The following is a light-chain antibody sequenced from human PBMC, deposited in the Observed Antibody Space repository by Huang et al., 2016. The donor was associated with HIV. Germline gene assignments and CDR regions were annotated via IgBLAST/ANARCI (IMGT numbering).Light chain of an antibody. Sequence: DIQMTQSPLSLSASVGDRVTITCRASQGIRNSLAWYQQKPGKAPKLLVYAASRLESGVPSWFSGSGSGTNFTLTISSLQPEDFATYDCQQYHSSWTFGQGTKVEIK. V-gene: IGKV1-NL1*01. CDR3: QQYHSSWT. CDR1: QGIRNS. J-gene: IGKJ1*01. CDR2: AAS.